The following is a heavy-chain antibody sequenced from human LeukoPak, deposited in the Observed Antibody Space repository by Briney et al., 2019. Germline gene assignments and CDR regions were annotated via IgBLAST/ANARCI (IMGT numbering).Heavy chain of an antibody. CDR2: IYYSGST. Sequence: SETLSLTCTVSGGSISSYYWSWIRQHPGKGLEWIGYIYYSGSTYYNPSLKSRVTISVDTSKNQFSLKLSSVTAADTAVYYCARGGIAAAGTGWFDPWGQGTLVTVPS. CDR1: GGSISSYY. J-gene: IGHJ5*02. D-gene: IGHD6-13*01. CDR3: ARGGIAAAGTGWFDP. V-gene: IGHV4-59*06.